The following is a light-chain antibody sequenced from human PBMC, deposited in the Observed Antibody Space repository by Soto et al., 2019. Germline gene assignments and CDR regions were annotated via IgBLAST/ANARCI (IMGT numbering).Light chain of an antibody. Sequence: DIQMTQSPSSLSASVGARVTITCRASQDISKNLAWYQQIPGKAPKLLIFAASTLQSGVPSRFSASGSGTYFIHTVGGLQPEDAATYYCQQTKGFPLTFGGGTKVDIK. J-gene: IGKJ4*01. CDR1: QDISKN. CDR3: QQTKGFPLT. CDR2: AAS. V-gene: IGKV1-12*01.